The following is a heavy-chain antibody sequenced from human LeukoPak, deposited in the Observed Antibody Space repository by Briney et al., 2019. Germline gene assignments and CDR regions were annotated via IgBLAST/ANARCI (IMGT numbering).Heavy chain of an antibody. CDR3: AKDWSVVPALMDV. CDR1: GFTFSDYW. CDR2: IKYDGSDT. D-gene: IGHD2-2*01. V-gene: IGHV3-74*01. J-gene: IGHJ6*04. Sequence: GGSLTLSCAASGFTFSDYWMHWVRQAPGGGLVWVSRIKYDGSDTSDADSVKGRFTISRDNSKNTLYLQMNSLRAEDTAVYYCAKDWSVVPALMDVWGKGTTVTISS.